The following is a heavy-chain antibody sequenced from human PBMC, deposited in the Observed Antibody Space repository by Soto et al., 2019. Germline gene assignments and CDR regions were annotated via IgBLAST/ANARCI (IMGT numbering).Heavy chain of an antibody. V-gene: IGHV1-69*02. CDR3: ARTIAVADPGGYFDY. D-gene: IGHD6-19*01. J-gene: IGHJ4*02. CDR1: GGTFSSYT. CDR2: IIPILGIA. Sequence: SVKVSCKASGGTFSSYTISWVPQAPGQGLEWMGRIIPILGIANYAQKFQGRVTITADKSTSTAYMELSSLRSEDTAVYYCARTIAVADPGGYFDYWGQGTLVTVSS.